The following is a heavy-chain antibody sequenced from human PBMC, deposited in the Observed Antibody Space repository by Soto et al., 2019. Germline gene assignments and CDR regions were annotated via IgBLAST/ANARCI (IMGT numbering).Heavy chain of an antibody. CDR3: GHRGWQDSGYYSRVEY. D-gene: IGHD5-12*01. CDR2: IYWDDDE. J-gene: IGHJ4*02. CDR1: GFSLSTSLVG. Sequence: GSGPTLVNPTQTLTLTCTFSGFSLSTSLVGVGWFRQPPGKAPEWLALIYWDDDERYSPSLKSRLKITKDTYKNQVVLTMTNKDPVETATYSCGHRGWQDSGYYSRVEYGGQGTLVTSPQ. V-gene: IGHV2-5*02.